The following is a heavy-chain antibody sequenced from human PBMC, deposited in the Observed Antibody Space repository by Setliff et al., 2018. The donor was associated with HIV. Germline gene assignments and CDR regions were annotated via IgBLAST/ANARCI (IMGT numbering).Heavy chain of an antibody. J-gene: IGHJ5*02. D-gene: IGHD6-6*01. CDR2: VSGYNGNI. V-gene: IGHV1-18*01. Sequence: ASVKVSCKASAYTFTTYDINWVRQATGQGLEWMGWVSGYNGNIRYAEKFQDRLTLTTDTSTTTAYMDLTSLRSDDTAVYYCAREGGLDWGFVAARTRWFDPWGQGTLVTVSS. CDR1: AYTFTTYD. CDR3: AREGGLDWGFVAARTRWFDP.